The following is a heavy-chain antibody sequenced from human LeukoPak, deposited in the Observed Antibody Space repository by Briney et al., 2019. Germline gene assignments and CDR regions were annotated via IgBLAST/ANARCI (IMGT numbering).Heavy chain of an antibody. J-gene: IGHJ4*02. Sequence: GGSLRLSCAASGFTFTTYWMHWVRQVPGKGLVWVSRINTDGSATSYADFVRGRFTISRDNAKNILYLQMNSLTAEDTAVYHCARLGWNDPFDYWGQGTLVSVAS. CDR2: INTDGSAT. V-gene: IGHV3-74*01. D-gene: IGHD1-1*01. CDR3: ARLGWNDPFDY. CDR1: GFTFTTYW.